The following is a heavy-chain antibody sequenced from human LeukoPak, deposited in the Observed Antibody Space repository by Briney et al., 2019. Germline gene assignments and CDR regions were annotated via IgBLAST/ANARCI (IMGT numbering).Heavy chain of an antibody. V-gene: IGHV3-30*02. CDR1: GFTFSSYG. J-gene: IGHJ6*03. Sequence: GGSLRLSCAASGFTFSSYGMHWVRQAPGKGLEWVAFIRYDGSNKYYADSVKGRFTISRDTSKNTLYLQMNSLRAEDTAVYYCTRDLVSSAYDPYYYYYMDVWGNGTTVTISS. CDR3: TRDLVSSAYDPYYYYYMDV. CDR2: IRYDGSNK. D-gene: IGHD5-12*01.